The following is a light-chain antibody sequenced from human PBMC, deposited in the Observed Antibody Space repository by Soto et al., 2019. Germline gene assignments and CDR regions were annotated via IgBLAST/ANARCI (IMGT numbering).Light chain of an antibody. V-gene: IGLV1-47*02. CDR2: SNN. Sequence: QSVLTQPPSASGTPGQRGFISCSGSSSNIGGTNYAYWYQQLPGAAPKLLMHSNNLRPSGVPERISGSKSGTSASLAISGLRSEDEAVYYCASWDDRLGDVIFGGGTKLTVL. J-gene: IGLJ2*01. CDR3: ASWDDRLGDVI. CDR1: SSNIGGTNY.